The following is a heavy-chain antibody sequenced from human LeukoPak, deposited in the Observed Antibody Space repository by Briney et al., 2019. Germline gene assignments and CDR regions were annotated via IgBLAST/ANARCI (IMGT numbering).Heavy chain of an antibody. D-gene: IGHD3-22*01. V-gene: IGHV3-11*01. CDR1: GFTFTDFY. Sequence: PGGSLRLSCAASGFTFTDFYMSWIRQAPGKGLEWVSYITNSGTTIYYADSVKGRFTISRDNAKNSLYLQMNSLRAEDTAVYYCARDFRRITMTWGQGTLVTVSS. J-gene: IGHJ5*02. CDR3: ARDFRRITMT. CDR2: ITNSGTTI.